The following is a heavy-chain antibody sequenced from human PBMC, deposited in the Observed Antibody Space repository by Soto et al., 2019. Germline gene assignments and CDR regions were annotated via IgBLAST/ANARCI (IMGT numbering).Heavy chain of an antibody. D-gene: IGHD3-22*01. J-gene: IGHJ1*01. CDR3: ARDRVESGYPEYFQH. CDR1: GFTVSSNY. CDR2: IYSGGST. V-gene: IGHV3-53*01. Sequence: EVQLVESGGGLIQPGGSLRLSCVASGFTVSSNYMSWVRQAPGKGLEWVSVIYSGGSTYYADSVKGRFTISRDNSKNTLYLQMNSLRAEDTAVYYCARDRVESGYPEYFQHWGQGTLSPSPQ.